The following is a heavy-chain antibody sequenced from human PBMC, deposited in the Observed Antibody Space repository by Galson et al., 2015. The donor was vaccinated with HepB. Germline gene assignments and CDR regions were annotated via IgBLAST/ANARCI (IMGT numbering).Heavy chain of an antibody. CDR3: TKDILTAHYFFGMDV. J-gene: IGHJ6*02. CDR1: GFTVENSG. CDR2: ASYDGSNK. Sequence: SLRLSCAVSGFTVENSGLHWVRQAPGKGLEWVAVASYDGSNKYDADSVKGRFTISRDNSKNTLYLQMNSLRAEDTAVYYCTKDILTAHYFFGMDVWGQGTMVTVAS. D-gene: IGHD2-2*02. V-gene: IGHV3-30*18.